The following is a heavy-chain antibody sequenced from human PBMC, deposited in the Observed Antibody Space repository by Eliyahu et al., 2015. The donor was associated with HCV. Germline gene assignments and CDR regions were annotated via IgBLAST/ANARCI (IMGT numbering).Heavy chain of an antibody. CDR1: GDSIYSNF. Sequence: QVQLQESGPGLVKPSETLSLTCTXSGDSIYSNFWSWVRQPPGKGLEWIGYIHYSGTTHYSPSLKSRVVMSADTSKNQFSLKLSSVTAADTAVYYCARYFCTTSACYYFDFWGQGRLVTVSS. J-gene: IGHJ4*02. V-gene: IGHV4-59*01. D-gene: IGHD3/OR15-3a*01. CDR2: IHYSGTT. CDR3: ARYFCTTSACYYFDF.